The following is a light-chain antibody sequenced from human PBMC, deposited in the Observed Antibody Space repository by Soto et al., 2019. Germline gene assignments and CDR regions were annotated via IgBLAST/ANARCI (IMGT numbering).Light chain of an antibody. V-gene: IGKV3-15*01. Sequence: EIVMTQSPATLSVSPGERATLSCRASQSVGSNLAWYQLKPGQAPRLLIYGASTRATGIPARFSGSGSGTDFTLTISSLQSEDFAIYFWQQYNSWPPDRTFGQGTKVEIK. CDR3: QQYNSWPPDRT. J-gene: IGKJ1*01. CDR2: GAS. CDR1: QSVGSN.